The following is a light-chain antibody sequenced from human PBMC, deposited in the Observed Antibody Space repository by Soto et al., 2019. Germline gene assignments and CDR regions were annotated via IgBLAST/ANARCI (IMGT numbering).Light chain of an antibody. J-gene: IGLJ3*02. CDR3: SSFTGSSTQV. Sequence: ALTQPASVSGSPGQSITISCTGTSSDVGGYNYVSWYQQHPGRAPKLMIYEVNNRPSGVSNRFSGSKSGNTASLTISGLQAEDEADYYCSSFTGSSTQVLGGGTKVTVL. CDR1: SSDVGGYNY. CDR2: EVN. V-gene: IGLV2-14*01.